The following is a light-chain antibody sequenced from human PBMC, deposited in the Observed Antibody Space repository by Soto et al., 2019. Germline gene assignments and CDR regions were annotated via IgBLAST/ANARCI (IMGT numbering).Light chain of an antibody. V-gene: IGKV1-5*01. Sequence: DIQMTQSPSTLSATAGDRVTITCRASQSISSWLAWYQHKPGKAPKLLIYDASNLDSGVPSRFSGSGSGTEFSLTISNLQPVDCSTYYCQQYENYWTFGQGPRVEIK. J-gene: IGKJ1*01. CDR2: DAS. CDR3: QQYENYWT. CDR1: QSISSW.